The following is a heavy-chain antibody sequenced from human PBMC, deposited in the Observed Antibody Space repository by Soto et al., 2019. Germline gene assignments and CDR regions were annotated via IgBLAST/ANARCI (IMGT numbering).Heavy chain of an antibody. CDR2: IYPGDSDT. CDR3: ARRGKGDTAMVTNYDYYGMDV. Sequence: GESLKISCKGSGYSFTSYWIGWVRQMPGKGLEWMGIIYPGDSDTRYSPSFQGQVTISADNSISTAYLQWSSLKASDTAMYYCARRGKGDTAMVTNYDYYGMDVWGQWTTVTVSS. J-gene: IGHJ6*02. CDR1: GYSFTSYW. V-gene: IGHV5-51*01. D-gene: IGHD5-18*01.